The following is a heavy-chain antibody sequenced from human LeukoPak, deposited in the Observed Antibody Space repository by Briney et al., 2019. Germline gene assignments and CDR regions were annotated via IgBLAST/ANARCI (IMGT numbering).Heavy chain of an antibody. V-gene: IGHV4-34*01. CDR1: GGSFSGYY. Sequence: PSETLSLTCAVYGGSFSGYYWSWIRQPPGKGLEWIGEINHSGSTNYNPSLKSRVTISVDTSKNQFSLKLSSVTAADTAVYYCARLRDDSIGRPGYYFDYWGQGTLVTVSS. CDR3: ARLRDDSIGRPGYYFDY. CDR2: INHSGST. D-gene: IGHD3-22*01. J-gene: IGHJ4*02.